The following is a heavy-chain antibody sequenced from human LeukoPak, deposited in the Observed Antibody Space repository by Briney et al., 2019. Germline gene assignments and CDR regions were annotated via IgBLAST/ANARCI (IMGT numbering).Heavy chain of an antibody. CDR2: IYYSGST. V-gene: IGHV4-59*01. J-gene: IGHJ4*02. Sequence: SETLSLTCTVSGGSTSSYYWSWIRQPPGKGLEWIGYIYYSGSTNYNPSLKSRVTISVDTSKNQFSLKLSSVTAADTAVYYCARSTYYYDSSGYYYFDYWGQGTLVTVSS. CDR3: ARSTYYYDSSGYYYFDY. CDR1: GGSTSSYY. D-gene: IGHD3-22*01.